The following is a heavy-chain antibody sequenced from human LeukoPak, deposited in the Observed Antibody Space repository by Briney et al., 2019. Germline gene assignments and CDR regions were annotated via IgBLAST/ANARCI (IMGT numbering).Heavy chain of an antibody. CDR3: ARISLTMRDAFDT. CDR2: VYKSGGT. CDR1: GVSVSSGNYY. Sequence: PSETLSLTCTVSGVSVSSGNYYWSWIRQPPGKGLEWIGYVYKSGGTNYNPSLKGRVTISVDTSKNQFSLKLSSVTTADTAVYYCARISLTMRDAFDTWGQGTTVTVST. V-gene: IGHV4-61*01. J-gene: IGHJ3*02. D-gene: IGHD4/OR15-4a*01.